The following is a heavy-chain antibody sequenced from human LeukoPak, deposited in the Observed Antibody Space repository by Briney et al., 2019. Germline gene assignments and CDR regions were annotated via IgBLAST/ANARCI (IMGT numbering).Heavy chain of an antibody. Sequence: SETLSLTCTVSGGSISSSNYYWGWIRQPPGKGLEWIGTIYYNGGTYYNPSLKSRVTISIDTSKNQFSLKLSSVTTADTAVYYCAIEDRRTQGTYLGSDDYWGQGTLVTISS. CDR1: GGSISSSNYY. J-gene: IGHJ4*02. V-gene: IGHV4-39*07. CDR3: AIEDRRTQGTYLGSDDY. CDR2: IYYNGGT. D-gene: IGHD3-10*01.